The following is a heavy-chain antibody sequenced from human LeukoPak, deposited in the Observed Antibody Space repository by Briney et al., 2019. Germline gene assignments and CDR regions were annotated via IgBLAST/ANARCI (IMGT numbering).Heavy chain of an antibody. D-gene: IGHD6-19*01. CDR1: GLTVSSDY. Sequence: GGSLRLSCAVSGLTVSSDYMSWVRQAPGKGLEWVSSISGGGESTYYADSVKGRFTVSRDNSKNTLYLQINSLRGEDTAVYYCAKGKYSSGGVPDYWGQGTLVTVSS. J-gene: IGHJ4*02. CDR3: AKGKYSSGGVPDY. CDR2: ISGGGEST. V-gene: IGHV3-23*01.